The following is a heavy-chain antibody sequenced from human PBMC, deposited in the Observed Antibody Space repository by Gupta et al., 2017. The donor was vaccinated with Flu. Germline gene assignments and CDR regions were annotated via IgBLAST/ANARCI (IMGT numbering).Heavy chain of an antibody. J-gene: IGHJ4*02. Sequence: QVQLVQSGAEVKEPGASVKVSCKASGYTFTSYDINWVRQATGQGLEGLGWMNPSSGNTGYAQKFQGRVILTRDISISTAYMELSSLRADDTAVYYCARNLWETGDFDDWGQGALVTVSS. CDR2: MNPSSGNT. CDR3: ARNLWETGDFDD. CDR1: GYTFTSYD. D-gene: IGHD7-27*01. V-gene: IGHV1-8*01.